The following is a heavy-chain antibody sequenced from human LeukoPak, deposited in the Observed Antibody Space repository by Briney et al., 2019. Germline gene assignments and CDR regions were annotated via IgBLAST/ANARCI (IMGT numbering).Heavy chain of an antibody. J-gene: IGHJ4*02. CDR3: AKDLPWRSSSWYGGRFGY. V-gene: IGHV3-23*01. CDR2: ISGSGGST. CDR1: VFTFSSYA. D-gene: IGHD6-13*01. Sequence: GGSLRLSCAASVFTFSSYAMSWVRQAPGKGLEGVSAISGSGGSTYYADYVKGRFTISRDNSKNPLYLQMNSLRAEDTAVYYCAKDLPWRSSSWYGGRFGYWGQGTLVTVSS.